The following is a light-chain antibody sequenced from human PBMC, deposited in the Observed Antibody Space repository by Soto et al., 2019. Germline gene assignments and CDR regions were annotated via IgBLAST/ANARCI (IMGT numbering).Light chain of an antibody. CDR2: EVT. Sequence: QSVLTQPASVSGSPGQSITISCTGTRLDVGGYNYVSWYQXXPGKXPKLIIYEVTNRPSGVSDRFSGSKSDNTAXXTISGLQTEDEADYYCCSYVSSKTYLFGTGTKVTVL. J-gene: IGLJ1*01. V-gene: IGLV2-14*03. CDR3: CSYVSSKTYL. CDR1: RLDVGGYNY.